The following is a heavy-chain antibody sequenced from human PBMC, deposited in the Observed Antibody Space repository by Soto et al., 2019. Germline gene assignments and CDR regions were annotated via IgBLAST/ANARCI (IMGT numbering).Heavy chain of an antibody. CDR3: ARHNYGSGSTYFDF. V-gene: IGHV4-31*03. J-gene: IGHJ4*02. CDR1: GGSISSGGYY. D-gene: IGHD3-10*01. Sequence: SETLSLTCTVSGGSISSGGYYWSWIRQHPGKGLEWIGYIYYSGSTYYNPSLKSRVTISVDTSKNQFSLKLSSVTAADTAVYYCARHNYGSGSTYFDFWGQGTLFTSPQ. CDR2: IYYSGST.